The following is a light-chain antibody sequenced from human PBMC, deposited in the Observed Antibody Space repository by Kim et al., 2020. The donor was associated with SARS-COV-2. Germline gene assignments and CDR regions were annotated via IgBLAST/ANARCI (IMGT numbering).Light chain of an antibody. V-gene: IGLV3-19*01. Sequence: GQTIRPTSQGDPLRSYYATWYQQKPGQAPVLLISRKDNRPSVIPDRFSGSSSGNPASLTITGTLAEDEADYYCISRDTSDNLLVVFGGGTKLTFL. J-gene: IGLJ2*01. CDR2: RKD. CDR1: PLRSYY. CDR3: ISRDTSDNLLVV.